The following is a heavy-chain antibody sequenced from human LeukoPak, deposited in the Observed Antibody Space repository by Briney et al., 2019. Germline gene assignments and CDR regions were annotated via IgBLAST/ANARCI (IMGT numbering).Heavy chain of an antibody. CDR1: GFTGPSFA. D-gene: IGHD6-6*01. CDR3: ARSDIAARVY. CDR2: IAAGATST. Sequence: PGGSLRLSCSASGFTGPSFAMAWVRQAPGKGLEWVSGIAAGATSTYYADSVKGRFTISRDNSRKTVHLQMNSLRAEDTAVYYCARSDIAARVYWGQGTLVTVSS. J-gene: IGHJ4*02. V-gene: IGHV3-23*01.